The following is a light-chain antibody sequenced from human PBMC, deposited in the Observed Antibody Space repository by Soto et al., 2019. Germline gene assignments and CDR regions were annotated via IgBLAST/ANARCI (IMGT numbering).Light chain of an antibody. CDR2: KAS. V-gene: IGKV1-5*03. J-gene: IGKJ1*01. Sequence: DIQMTQSPSTLSASIGDRVTITCRASQNIMTWLAWHQQKPGKAPKLLIFKASDLDVGVPSRFAGSGSGTEFTLTFSNLQPDDVATYYCQQYNAYSPWTFGQGTKVEIK. CDR1: QNIMTW. CDR3: QQYNAYSPWT.